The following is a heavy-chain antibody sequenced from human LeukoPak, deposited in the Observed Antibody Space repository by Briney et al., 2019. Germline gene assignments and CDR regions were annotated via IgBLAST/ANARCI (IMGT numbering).Heavy chain of an antibody. V-gene: IGHV1-46*01. CDR1: GYIFTSYY. CDR2: INPSGGST. CDR3: ARRGSSGWYFDY. Sequence: ASVKVSCKASGYIFTSYYMHWVRQAPGQGLGWMGIINPSGGSTRYAQKFQGRVTMTRDTTTSTVYMELSSLRSDDTAVYYCARRGSSGWYFDYWGQGTLVTVSS. D-gene: IGHD6-19*01. J-gene: IGHJ4*02.